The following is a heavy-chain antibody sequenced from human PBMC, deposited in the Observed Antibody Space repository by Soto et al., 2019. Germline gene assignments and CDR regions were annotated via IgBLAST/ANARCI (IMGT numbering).Heavy chain of an antibody. V-gene: IGHV4-61*01. CDR1: GVSVSSDRYY. Sequence: PSETLSLTCTVSGVSVSSDRYYWSWIRQPPGKGLEWIGYIYYSGNTKYNSSFESRVTISIDTSKNQFSLKLSSVTAADTAVYSCARGGSYSYYFDYWGQGALVTVSS. D-gene: IGHD1-26*01. J-gene: IGHJ4*02. CDR2: IYYSGNT. CDR3: ARGGSYSYYFDY.